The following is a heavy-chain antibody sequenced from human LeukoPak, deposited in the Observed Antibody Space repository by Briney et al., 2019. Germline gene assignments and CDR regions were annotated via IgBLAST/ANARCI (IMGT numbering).Heavy chain of an antibody. V-gene: IGHV3-21*01. Sequence: TGGSLRLSCAASGFTFSSYSMNWVRQAPGKGLEWASSISSSSSYIYYADSVKGRFTISRDNSKNTLYLQMNSLRAEDTAVYYCAKLGLSGSYSDFDYWGQGTLVTVSS. J-gene: IGHJ4*02. CDR2: ISSSSSYI. CDR3: AKLGLSGSYSDFDY. CDR1: GFTFSSYS. D-gene: IGHD1-26*01.